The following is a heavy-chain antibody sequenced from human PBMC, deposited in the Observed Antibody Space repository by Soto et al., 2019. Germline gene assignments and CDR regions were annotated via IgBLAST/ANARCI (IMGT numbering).Heavy chain of an antibody. CDR1: GFTFSSYS. J-gene: IGHJ6*02. D-gene: IGHD3-10*01. V-gene: IGHV3-21*01. Sequence: GGSLRLSXAASGFTFSSYSMNWVRQAPGKGLEWVSSISSSSSYIYYADSVKGRFTISRDNAKNSLYLQMNSLRAEDTAVYYCARDAMVRGYGMDVWGQGTTVTVSS. CDR3: ARDAMVRGYGMDV. CDR2: ISSSSSYI.